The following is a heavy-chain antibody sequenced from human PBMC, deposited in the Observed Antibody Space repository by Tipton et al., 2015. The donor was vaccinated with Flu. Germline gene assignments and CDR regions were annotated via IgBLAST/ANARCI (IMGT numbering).Heavy chain of an antibody. D-gene: IGHD3-16*01. CDR2: ISPSGST. V-gene: IGHV4-4*01. CDR3: ARDSNRDDVWVSSSAFDN. J-gene: IGHJ4*02. CDR1: GGSISSKSW. Sequence: SLRLSCEVSGGSISSKSWWSWVRQLPGRGLEWIGEISPSGSTNYNPSLESRLIISLDKSKNQFSLKLNSVTAADTAIYFCARDSNRDDVWVSSSAFDNWGRGTLVTVSS.